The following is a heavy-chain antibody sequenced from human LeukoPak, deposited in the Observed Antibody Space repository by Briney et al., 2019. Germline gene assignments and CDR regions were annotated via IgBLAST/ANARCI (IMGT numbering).Heavy chain of an antibody. CDR1: GYTFTSYD. Sequence: ASVKVSCKASGYTFTSYDINWVRQATGQGLEWMGWMNPNSGNTGYAQKFQGRVTMTRDTSISTAYMELSSLRSEDTAVYYCARVMVRGIITPGYWGQGTLVTVSS. D-gene: IGHD3-10*01. CDR3: ARVMVRGIITPGY. CDR2: MNPNSGNT. J-gene: IGHJ4*02. V-gene: IGHV1-8*01.